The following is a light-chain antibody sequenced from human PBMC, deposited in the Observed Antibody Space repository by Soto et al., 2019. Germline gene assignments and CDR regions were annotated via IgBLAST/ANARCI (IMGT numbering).Light chain of an antibody. CDR1: QSISSN. V-gene: IGKV3-15*01. CDR3: QQYNNWPPWT. CDR2: GAS. Sequence: EIVMTQSPATLSVSPGEGATLSCRASQSISSNLAWYQQKPGQAPRLLIYGASTRATGIPARFSGSGSGTEFTLTISSLQSEDFAVYYWQQYNNWPPWTFGQGTKVDIK. J-gene: IGKJ1*01.